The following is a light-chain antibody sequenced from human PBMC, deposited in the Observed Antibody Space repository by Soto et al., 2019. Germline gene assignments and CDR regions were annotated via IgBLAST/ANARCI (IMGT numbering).Light chain of an antibody. CDR1: QAVSSNY. J-gene: IGKJ1*01. Sequence: ALTQSPGTLSSSPWERATLSCRASQAVSSNYLAWYQQKPAQAPRLLISGASGRATGVPDRFSGSGSGTEFTLPIDRLESEDFAVYFCQQYGDLPWTFGQGTKVDIK. CDR2: GAS. V-gene: IGKV3-20*01. CDR3: QQYGDLPWT.